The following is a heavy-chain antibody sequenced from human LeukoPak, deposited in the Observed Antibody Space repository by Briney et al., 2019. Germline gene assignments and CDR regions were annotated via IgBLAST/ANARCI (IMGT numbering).Heavy chain of an antibody. D-gene: IGHD6-19*01. J-gene: IGHJ3*02. CDR1: GFTFSSYG. CDR2: IRYDGSNK. V-gene: IGHV3-30*02. Sequence: GGSLRLSCAASGFTFSSYGMHWVRQAPGKGLEWVAFIRYDGSNKYYADSVKGRFTIYRDNSKNTLYLQMNSLRAEDTAVYYCAKERGWTAAFDIWGQGTMVTVSS. CDR3: AKERGWTAAFDI.